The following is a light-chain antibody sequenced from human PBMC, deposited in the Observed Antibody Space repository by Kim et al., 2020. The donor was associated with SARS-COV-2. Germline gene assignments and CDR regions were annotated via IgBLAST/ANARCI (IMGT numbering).Light chain of an antibody. J-gene: IGLJ3*02. V-gene: IGLV2-23*01. Sequence: GQSITISCTETSSDVGSYNLVSWYQQHPDKAPKLMIYEGSKRPSGVSNRFSGSKSGNTASLTISGLQAEDEADYYCCSYAGSSTLVFGGGTQLTVL. CDR1: SSDVGSYNL. CDR2: EGS. CDR3: CSYAGSSTLV.